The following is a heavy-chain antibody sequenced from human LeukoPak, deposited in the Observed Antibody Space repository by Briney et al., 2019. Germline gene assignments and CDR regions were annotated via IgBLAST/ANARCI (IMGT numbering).Heavy chain of an antibody. CDR2: IYSGGST. J-gene: IGHJ3*02. D-gene: IGHD1-26*01. Sequence: PGGSLRLSCAASGFTVISNYRSWVRQAPGKGLEWVSLIYSGGSTYYADSVKGRFTISRDNSKNTLHLQMNSLRAEDTAVYYCARSQWELRSGDALDIWGQGTMVTVSS. CDR3: ARSQWELRSGDALDI. CDR1: GFTVISNY. V-gene: IGHV3-53*01.